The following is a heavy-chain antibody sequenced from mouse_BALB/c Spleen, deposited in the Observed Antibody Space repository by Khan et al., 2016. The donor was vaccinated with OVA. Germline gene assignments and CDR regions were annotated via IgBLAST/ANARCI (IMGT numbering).Heavy chain of an antibody. CDR2: INPNNGDT. CDR3: ARGLFDV. Sequence: VQLQQSGPELVKPGASVKMSCKASGYTFTAYYMKWMKQSHGKSLEWIGDINPNNGDTFYNQKFKGKATLTVDKSSSTAYTQLNSLTSEDSAVYYCARGLFDVWGAGTTVTVAS. J-gene: IGHJ1*01. V-gene: IGHV1-26*01. CDR1: GYTFTAYY.